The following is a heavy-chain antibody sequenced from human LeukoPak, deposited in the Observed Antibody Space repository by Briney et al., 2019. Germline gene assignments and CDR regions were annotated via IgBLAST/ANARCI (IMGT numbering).Heavy chain of an antibody. CDR3: ARDRSEGYYYYGIDV. J-gene: IGHJ6*02. D-gene: IGHD2-15*01. CDR2: TYYKSKWYN. Sequence: SQTLSLTCAISGDSVSSNSAGWNWIRQTPSRGLEWLGRTYYKSKWYNDYEESVKSRIIINPDTSKNQFAPQLNSVTPEDTAMYYCARDRSEGYYYYGIDVWGQGTTVTVSS. CDR1: GDSVSSNSAG. V-gene: IGHV6-1*01.